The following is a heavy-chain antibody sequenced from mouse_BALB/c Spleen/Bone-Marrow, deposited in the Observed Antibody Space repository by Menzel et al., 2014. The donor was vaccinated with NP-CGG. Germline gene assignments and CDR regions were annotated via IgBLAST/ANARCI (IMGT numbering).Heavy chain of an antibody. CDR1: GFTFSSFG. D-gene: IGHD2-4*01. V-gene: IGHV5-17*02. J-gene: IGHJ4*01. CDR2: ISSGSSPI. CDR3: ARKGAMITHYYAMDY. Sequence: EVQGVESGGGLVQPGGSRKLSCAASGFTFSSFGMHWVRQAPEKGLEWVAYISSGSSPIYYADTVKGRFTISRDNPKNTLFLQMTSLRSEDTAMYYCARKGAMITHYYAMDYWGQGTSVTVSS.